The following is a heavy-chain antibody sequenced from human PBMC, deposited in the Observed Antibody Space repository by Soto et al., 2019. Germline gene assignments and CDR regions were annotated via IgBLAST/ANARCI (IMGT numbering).Heavy chain of an antibody. J-gene: IGHJ6*02. CDR3: ASRPFYYYGLDV. V-gene: IGHV4-4*07. CDR2: IYPSGST. CDR1: GASVSNYY. Sequence: SETLSLTCTVSGASVSNYYWGWIRQSAGRGLEWIGRIYPSGSTNYNPSLKSRVTMSLDTSKNQFSLKLSSVTAADTALYYCASRPFYYYGLDVWGQGTTVTVSS.